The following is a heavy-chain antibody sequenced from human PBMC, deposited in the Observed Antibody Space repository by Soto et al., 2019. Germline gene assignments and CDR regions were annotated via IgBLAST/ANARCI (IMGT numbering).Heavy chain of an antibody. CDR2: TYYRSKWFH. J-gene: IGHJ3*01. CDR3: ARGNALDV. D-gene: IGHD3-10*01. Sequence: PTLSPSWAIPGDSVYSDITSWNWIRQSPSRGLEWLGRTYYRSKWFHDYAASVKSRITINPDTSKNQFSLELNSMTPEDTAVYYCARGNALDVWGQGTVVTV. CDR1: GDSVYSDITS. V-gene: IGHV6-1*01.